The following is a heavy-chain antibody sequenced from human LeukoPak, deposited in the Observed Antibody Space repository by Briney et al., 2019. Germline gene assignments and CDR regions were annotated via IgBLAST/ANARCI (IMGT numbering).Heavy chain of an antibody. CDR2: IWYDGSNK. Sequence: GGSLRLSCAASGFTFSSYAMHWVRQAPGKGLEWVAVIWYDGSNKYYADSVKGRFTISRDNSKNTLYLQMNSLRAEDTAVYYCARGFYCGGDCYGNWFDPWGQGTLVTVSS. J-gene: IGHJ5*02. V-gene: IGHV3-33*08. CDR1: GFTFSSYA. D-gene: IGHD2-21*02. CDR3: ARGFYCGGDCYGNWFDP.